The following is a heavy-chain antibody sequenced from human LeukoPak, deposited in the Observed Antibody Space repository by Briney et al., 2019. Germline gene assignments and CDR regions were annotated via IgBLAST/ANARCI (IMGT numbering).Heavy chain of an antibody. CDR2: IYPGDSDT. J-gene: IGHJ4*02. Sequence: GESLKISCKGSGYSFTSYWIGWVRQMPGKGLEWMGIIYPGDSDTRYSPSFQGQVTISADKSISTAYLQGSSLKASDTAMYYCARTNCGGDCYDGYFDYWGQGTLVTVSS. CDR3: ARTNCGGDCYDGYFDY. CDR1: GYSFTSYW. D-gene: IGHD2-21*02. V-gene: IGHV5-51*01.